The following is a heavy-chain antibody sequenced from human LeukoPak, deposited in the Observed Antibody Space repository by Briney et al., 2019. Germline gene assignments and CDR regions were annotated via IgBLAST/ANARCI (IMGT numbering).Heavy chain of an antibody. D-gene: IGHD6-19*01. V-gene: IGHV3-30*18. CDR2: ISFDGSIT. J-gene: IGHJ4*02. Sequence: SGGSLRLSCAASGFSFSYYGMHWVRQAPGKGLEWVSFISFDGSITYNADSVKGRLTISRDNSKNTVYLQMNRLRAEDTAVYFCAKDSSSRGWYFEHWGQGTLVTVSS. CDR3: AKDSSSRGWYFEH. CDR1: GFSFSYYG.